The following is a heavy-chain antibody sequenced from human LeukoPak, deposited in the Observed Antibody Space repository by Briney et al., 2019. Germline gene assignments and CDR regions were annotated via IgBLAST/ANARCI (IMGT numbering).Heavy chain of an antibody. CDR1: GGSICSGRYY. J-gene: IGHJ3*02. CDR3: ASTKVVAADIDAFDI. CDR2: IYTSGST. D-gene: IGHD2-15*01. Sequence: DPSETLSLTCTVSGGSICSGRYYWSWIRQPAGKGREWIGRIYTSGSTNYNPSLKSRVTISVDTSKNQFSLKLSSVTAADTAVYYCASTKVVAADIDAFDIWGQGTMVTVSS. V-gene: IGHV4-61*02.